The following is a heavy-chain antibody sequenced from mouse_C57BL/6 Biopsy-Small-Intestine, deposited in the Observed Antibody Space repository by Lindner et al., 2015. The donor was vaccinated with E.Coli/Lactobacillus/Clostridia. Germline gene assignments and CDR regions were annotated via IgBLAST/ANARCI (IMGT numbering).Heavy chain of an antibody. Sequence: VQLQESGPELVKPGASVKISCKASGYSFTGYYMNWVKQSPEKSLEWIGEINPNTGATSYNQKFKGKATITVDEYSSTAYIQLKSLTSEDSAVYYCARSYYDNLDYWGQGTTLTVSS. V-gene: IGHV1-42*01. CDR2: INPNTGAT. D-gene: IGHD2-10*01. CDR1: GYSFTGYY. J-gene: IGHJ2*01. CDR3: ARSYYDNLDY.